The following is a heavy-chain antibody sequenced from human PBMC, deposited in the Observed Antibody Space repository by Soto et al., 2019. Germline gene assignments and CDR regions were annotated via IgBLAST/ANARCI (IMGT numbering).Heavy chain of an antibody. CDR2: IYYSGRT. J-gene: IGHJ4*02. Sequence: SETLSLTCIVSGESISSSSYYWGWIRHPPGKGLEWIGSIYYSGRTYYNPSFKSRVTISIDTSKNQFSLKLSSVTATDTAVYYCARQRTTVVTQAYFDHWGQGALLTVST. D-gene: IGHD2-21*02. CDR1: GESISSSSYY. V-gene: IGHV4-39*01. CDR3: ARQRTTVVTQAYFDH.